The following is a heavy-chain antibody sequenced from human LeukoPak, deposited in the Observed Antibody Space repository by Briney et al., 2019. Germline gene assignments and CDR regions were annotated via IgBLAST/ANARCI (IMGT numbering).Heavy chain of an antibody. D-gene: IGHD3-3*01. V-gene: IGHV4-59*01. J-gene: IGHJ4*02. CDR1: GGSISSYY. Sequence: SETLSLTCTVAGGSISSYYWSWIRQPPGKGLEWIGYIYSSGRPNYNTSLKSRVTISVDTSKNQFSLKLSSVTAADTAVYYCARVRFLEWQSPLGYFDYWGQGTLVTVSS. CDR2: IYSSGRP. CDR3: ARVRFLEWQSPLGYFDY.